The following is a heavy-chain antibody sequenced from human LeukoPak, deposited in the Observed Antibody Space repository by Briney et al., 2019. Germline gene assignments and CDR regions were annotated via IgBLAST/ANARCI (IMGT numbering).Heavy chain of an antibody. CDR3: ARSNSGWYTGS. D-gene: IGHD6-19*01. CDR2: ITSSSSYI. Sequence: PGGSLRLSCAASGFTFSSYVMYWVRQAPGKGLEWVSSITSSSSYIYYADSVKGRFTISRDNTKNSLYLQMNSLRAEDTAVYYCARSNSGWYTGSWGQRALVTVSS. CDR1: GFTFSSYV. J-gene: IGHJ4*02. V-gene: IGHV3-21*01.